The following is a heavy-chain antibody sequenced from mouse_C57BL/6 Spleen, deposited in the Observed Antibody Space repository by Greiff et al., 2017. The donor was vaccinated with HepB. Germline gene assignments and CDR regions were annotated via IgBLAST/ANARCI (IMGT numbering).Heavy chain of an antibody. Sequence: QVQLQQSGAELVRPGASVTLSCKASGYTFTDYEMHWVKQTPVHGLEWIGAIDPETGGTAYNQKFKGKAILTADKSSSTAYMELRSLTSEDSAVYYCTRKMDYAAWFAYWGQGTLVTVSA. J-gene: IGHJ3*01. CDR1: GYTFTDYE. CDR2: IDPETGGT. D-gene: IGHD2-4*01. V-gene: IGHV1-15*01. CDR3: TRKMDYAAWFAY.